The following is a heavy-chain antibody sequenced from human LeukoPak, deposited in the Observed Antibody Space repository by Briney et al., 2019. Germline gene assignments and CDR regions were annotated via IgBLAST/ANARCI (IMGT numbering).Heavy chain of an antibody. V-gene: IGHV4-34*01. D-gene: IGHD5/OR15-5a*01. CDR1: GGSFSGYY. CDR3: ARRLRYYYYYMDV. Sequence: PSETLSLTCAVYGGSFSGYYWSWIRQPPGKGLEWIGEINHSGSTNYNPSLKSRVTISVDTSKNQFSLKLSSVTAADTAVYYCARRLRYYYYYMDVWGKGTTVTISS. J-gene: IGHJ6*03. CDR2: INHSGST.